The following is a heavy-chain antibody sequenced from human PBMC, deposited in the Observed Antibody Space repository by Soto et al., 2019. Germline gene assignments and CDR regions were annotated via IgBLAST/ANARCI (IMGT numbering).Heavy chain of an antibody. CDR1: GYTFTSYG. CDR3: ARVIVWVLTGFRDPYGMDV. D-gene: IGHD3-9*01. V-gene: IGHV1-18*01. J-gene: IGHJ6*02. CDR2: ISAYNGNT. Sequence: GASVKVSCKASGYTFTSYGISWVRQAPGQGLEWMGWISAYNGNTNYAQKLQGRVTMTTDTSTSTVYMELRSLRSDDTAVYYCARVIVWVLTGFRDPYGMDVWGQGTTVTVSS.